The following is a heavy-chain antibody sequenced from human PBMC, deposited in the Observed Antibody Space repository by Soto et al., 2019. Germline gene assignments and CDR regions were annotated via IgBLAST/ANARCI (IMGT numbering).Heavy chain of an antibody. J-gene: IGHJ6*02. CDR3: VRDGSSGWYYHGMDR. V-gene: IGHV4-4*07. Sequence: QVQLQESGPGLVKPSETLSLTCTVSGGPISSYYWSWIRQPAGKGLEWIGRIYMNGSTNYNPSLKSPVTVSVDTSKSQFSLMLNSVTAADTAVYYCVRDGSSGWYYHGMDRWGQGTPVTVSS. D-gene: IGHD6-19*01. CDR2: IYMNGST. CDR1: GGPISSYY.